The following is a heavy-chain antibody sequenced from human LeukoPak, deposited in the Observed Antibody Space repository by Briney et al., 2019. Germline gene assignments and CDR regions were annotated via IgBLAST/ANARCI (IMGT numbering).Heavy chain of an antibody. V-gene: IGHV1-3*01. CDR1: GYIFTGYK. CDR3: ARGRGSYSLDY. Sequence: ASVKVSCKASGYIFTGYKIHWVRQAPGQRPEWMGWINENNDEIKYSEKVQDRVTITRDTSASTAYVALNRLRAEDTAMYYCARGRGSYSLDYWGQGTLVTVSS. CDR2: INENNDEI. J-gene: IGHJ4*02. D-gene: IGHD1-26*01.